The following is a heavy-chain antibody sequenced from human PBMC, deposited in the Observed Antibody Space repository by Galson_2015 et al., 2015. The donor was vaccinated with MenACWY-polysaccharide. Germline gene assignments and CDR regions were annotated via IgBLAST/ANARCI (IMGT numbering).Heavy chain of an antibody. CDR2: PYYSGST. CDR1: GGSISSSSYY. Sequence: SETLSLTCTVSGGSISSSSYYWGWIRQPPGKGLEWIGTPYYSGSTYYNPSLKSRVTISVDTSKNQFSLKLSSVTAADTAVYYCARHGSVAVAGREQGFGYWGQGTLVTVSS. D-gene: IGHD6-19*01. J-gene: IGHJ4*02. CDR3: ARHGSVAVAGREQGFGY. V-gene: IGHV4-39*01.